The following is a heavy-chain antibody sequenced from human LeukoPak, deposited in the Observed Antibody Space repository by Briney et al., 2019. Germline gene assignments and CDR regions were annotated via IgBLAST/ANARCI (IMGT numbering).Heavy chain of an antibody. J-gene: IGHJ6*03. CDR1: GGSISSGSYY. Sequence: SETLSLTCTVSGGSISSGSYYWSWIRQPAGKGLEWIGRIYTSGSTNYNPSLKSRVTISVDTSKNQFSLKLSSVTAADTAVYYCARGRGRAYYYYYYMDVWGKGTTVTVSS. V-gene: IGHV4-61*02. D-gene: IGHD2-15*01. CDR3: ARGRGRAYYYYYYMDV. CDR2: IYTSGST.